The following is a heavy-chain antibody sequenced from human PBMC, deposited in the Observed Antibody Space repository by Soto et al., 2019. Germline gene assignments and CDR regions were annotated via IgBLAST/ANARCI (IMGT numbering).Heavy chain of an antibody. D-gene: IGHD3-3*01. CDR2: IWYDGSNK. V-gene: IGHV3-33*01. CDR1: GFTFSSYG. CDR3: ARGAFGVVRSSPAFDI. Sequence: GGSLRLSCAASGFTFSSYGMHWVRQAPGKGLEWVAVIWYDGSNKYYADSVKGRFTISRDNSKDTLYLQMNSLRAEDTAVYYCARGAFGVVRSSPAFDIWGQGTMVTVSS. J-gene: IGHJ3*02.